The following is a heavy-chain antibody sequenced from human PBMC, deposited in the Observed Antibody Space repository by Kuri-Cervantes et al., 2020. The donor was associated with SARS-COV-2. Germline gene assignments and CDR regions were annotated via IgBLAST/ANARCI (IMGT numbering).Heavy chain of an antibody. D-gene: IGHD3-16*01. CDR2: ISYDITKK. Sequence: GGSLRLSCAASGFSFSTYGMHWVLQAPGKGLEWVAVISYDITKKYYADSVKGRFTISRDNFKSTLNLQMNSLRPEDTAVYYWAKDVFVWDYDDRGMDVWGQGTTVTVSS. J-gene: IGHJ6*02. CDR3: AKDVFVWDYDDRGMDV. V-gene: IGHV3-30*18. CDR1: GFSFSTYG.